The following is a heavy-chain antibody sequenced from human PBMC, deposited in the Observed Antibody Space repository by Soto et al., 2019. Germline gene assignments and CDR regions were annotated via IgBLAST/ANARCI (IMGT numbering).Heavy chain of an antibody. V-gene: IGHV4-34*01. Sequence: SETLSLTCAVYGGSFSGYYWSWIRQPPGKGLEWIGEINHSGSTNYNPSLKSRVTISVDTSKNQFSLKLSSVTAADTAVYYCARARKIAVGGSYYYYYYMDVWGKVYTVTVSS. CDR1: GGSFSGYY. CDR3: ARARKIAVGGSYYYYYYMDV. J-gene: IGHJ6*03. CDR2: INHSGST. D-gene: IGHD6-13*01.